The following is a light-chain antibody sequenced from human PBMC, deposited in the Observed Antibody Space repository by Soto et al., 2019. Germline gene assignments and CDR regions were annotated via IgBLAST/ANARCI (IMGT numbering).Light chain of an antibody. CDR1: SSDVGSYNR. V-gene: IGLV2-18*02. Sequence: QSVLTQPPSVSGSPGQSVTISCTGTSSDVGSYNRVSWYQQPPGTAPKLMIYEVSNRPSGVPDRFSGSKSGNTASLTIPGLQAQDEADYYCNSYTSTGTYVFGTGTKVTVL. J-gene: IGLJ1*01. CDR3: NSYTSTGTYV. CDR2: EVS.